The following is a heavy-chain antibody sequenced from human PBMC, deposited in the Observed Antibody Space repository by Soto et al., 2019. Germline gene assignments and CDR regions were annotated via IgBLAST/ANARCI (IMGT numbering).Heavy chain of an antibody. CDR1: GGTFSSYA. D-gene: IGHD2-15*01. CDR2: IIPIFGTA. J-gene: IGHJ6*02. CDR3: ARGEAIRYCSGGSCSSYYYYGMDV. Sequence: QVQLVQSGAEVKKPGSSVKVSCKASGGTFSSYAISWVRQAPGQGLEWMGGIIPIFGTANYAQKFQGRVTITADESTSTAYMELSSLRSEDTAVYYCARGEAIRYCSGGSCSSYYYYGMDVWGQGTTVTVSS. V-gene: IGHV1-69*01.